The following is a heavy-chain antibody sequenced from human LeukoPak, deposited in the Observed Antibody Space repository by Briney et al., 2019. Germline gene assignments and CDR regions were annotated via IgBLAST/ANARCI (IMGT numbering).Heavy chain of an antibody. CDR3: ARGDDFWSGYYIDY. Sequence: SETLSLTCTVSGGSISSYYWSWIRQPPGKGLEWIGYIYYRGSTNYNPSLKSRVTISVATSKNQFSLKLSSVTAADTAVYYCARGDDFWSGYYIDYWGQGTLVTVSS. V-gene: IGHV4-59*01. J-gene: IGHJ4*02. CDR1: GGSISSYY. CDR2: IYYRGST. D-gene: IGHD3-3*01.